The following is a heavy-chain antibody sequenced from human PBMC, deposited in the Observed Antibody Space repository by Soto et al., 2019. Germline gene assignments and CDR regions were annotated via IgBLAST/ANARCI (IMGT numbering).Heavy chain of an antibody. J-gene: IGHJ5*01. CDR1: GGSISGHY. D-gene: IGHD3-10*01. Sequence: PSETLSLTCTVSGGSISGHYWSWIRQSPGKGLEWIAYIYYSGSTKYNPSLKSRVTISVDLSKNQFSLKLSSVTAADTAVYYCVRTLTSGRQDSWGQGTLVTVSS. CDR3: VRTLTSGRQDS. V-gene: IGHV4-59*11. CDR2: IYYSGST.